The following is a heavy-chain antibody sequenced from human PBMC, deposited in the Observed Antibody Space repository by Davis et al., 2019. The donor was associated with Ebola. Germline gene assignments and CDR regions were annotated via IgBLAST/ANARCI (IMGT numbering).Heavy chain of an antibody. CDR3: AAFTNFGVDDTHDF. CDR2: IYDSGVT. Sequence: SCTVSGDSLSSGIYYWTWIRQHPGKGLDWIGNIYDSGVTKYNASLSGRVSISLDTSQNQFSLKLTSVTAADTAVYYCAAFTNFGVDDTHDFWGQGTLVTVSA. D-gene: IGHD3-3*01. J-gene: IGHJ4*02. CDR1: GDSLSSGIYY. V-gene: IGHV4-31*02.